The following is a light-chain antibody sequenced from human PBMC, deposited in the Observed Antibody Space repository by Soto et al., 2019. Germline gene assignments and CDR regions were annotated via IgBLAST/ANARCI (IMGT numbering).Light chain of an antibody. CDR3: QQRSNWPPIT. Sequence: EIVLTQSPATRSLSPGERATLSCRASQSVSSYLAWYQQKPGQAPRLIIYVASNRATGIPARFSGSGSGTDFTLTISSLEPADFAVYYCQQRSNWPPITFGQGTRLEIK. CDR1: QSVSSY. J-gene: IGKJ5*01. V-gene: IGKV3-11*01. CDR2: VAS.